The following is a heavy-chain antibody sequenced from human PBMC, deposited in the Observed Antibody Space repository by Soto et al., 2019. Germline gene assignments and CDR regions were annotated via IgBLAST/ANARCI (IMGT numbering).Heavy chain of an antibody. V-gene: IGHV4-61*01. CDR1: GGSVSSGSYY. D-gene: IGHD3-22*01. Sequence: LCLTCTVSGGSVSSGSYYWSWIRQPPGKGLEWIGYIYYSGSTNFNPSLKSRVTISVDTSKNQFSLKLSSVTAADTAVYYCARGRRLFPYYYYGMDVWGQGTTVTVSS. CDR3: ARGRRLFPYYYYGMDV. CDR2: IYYSGST. J-gene: IGHJ6*02.